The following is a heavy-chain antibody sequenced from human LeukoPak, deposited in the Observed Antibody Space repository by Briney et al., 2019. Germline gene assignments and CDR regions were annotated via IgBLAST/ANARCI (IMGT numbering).Heavy chain of an antibody. Sequence: PSETLSLTCSVSGDSISTYSWSWIRQPPGKGLEWIGYIYYSGSTNYNPSLKSRVTISVDTSKNQFSLKLSSVTAADTAVYYCARVELTTILLAFDIWGQGTMVTVSS. CDR2: IYYSGST. CDR3: ARVELTTILLAFDI. V-gene: IGHV4-59*01. D-gene: IGHD5-24*01. CDR1: GDSISTYS. J-gene: IGHJ3*02.